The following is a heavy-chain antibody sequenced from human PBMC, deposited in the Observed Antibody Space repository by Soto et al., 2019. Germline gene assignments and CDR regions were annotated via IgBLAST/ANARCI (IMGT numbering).Heavy chain of an antibody. J-gene: IGHJ4*02. CDR1: GYSFTDXK. D-gene: IGHD5-18*01. CDR3: ARDKVMTAIDRFDY. CDR2: VDPNGGNT. V-gene: IGHV1-18*04. Sequence: GASVKVSCETSGYSFTDXKLHLVRQAPGQGLEWMGWVDPNGGNTNYAQKLQGRVTMTTDTSTSTAYMELRSLRSDDTAVYYCARDKVMTAIDRFDYWGQGTLVTVSS.